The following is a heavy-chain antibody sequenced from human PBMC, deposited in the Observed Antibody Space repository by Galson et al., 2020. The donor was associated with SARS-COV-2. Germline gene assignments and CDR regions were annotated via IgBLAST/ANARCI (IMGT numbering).Heavy chain of an antibody. CDR2: INDSGHT. CDR3: ARGAPGY. CDR1: GGSFSGYA. V-gene: IGHV4-34*01. J-gene: IGHJ4*02. Sequence: SETLSLTCAVYGGSFSGYAWTWNRQSPGKRREWIGQINDSGHTKYNPSLSSRVTISRDTSKNQFSLKLDSVTAADTAVYYCARGAPGYWGQGTLVTVSS.